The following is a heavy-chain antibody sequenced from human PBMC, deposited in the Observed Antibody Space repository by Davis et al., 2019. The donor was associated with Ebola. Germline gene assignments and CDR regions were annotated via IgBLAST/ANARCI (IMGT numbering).Heavy chain of an antibody. CDR3: AREGRRSRYGGNPGEPGY. CDR1: GFTFSDYY. Sequence: GGSLRLSCAASGFTFSDYYMSWIRQAPGKGLEWVSYISSSGSTIYYADPVKGRFTISRDNAKNSLYLQMNSLRAEDTAVYYCAREGRRSRYGGNPGEPGYWGQGTLVTVSS. D-gene: IGHD4-23*01. V-gene: IGHV3-11*01. CDR2: ISSSGSTI. J-gene: IGHJ4*02.